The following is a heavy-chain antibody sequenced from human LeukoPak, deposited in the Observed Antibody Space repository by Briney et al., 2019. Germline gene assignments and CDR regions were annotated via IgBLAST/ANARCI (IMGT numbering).Heavy chain of an antibody. CDR1: GYTFSDYY. CDR3: AVYSGYDSPFDY. Sequence: ASVKVSCKGSGYTFSDYYIHWVRQAPGQGLECMGWINPKFGDTNYGQKFQGRVTMTRDTSISTAYMELSRLRSDDTAVYYCAVYSGYDSPFDYWGQGTLVTVSS. V-gene: IGHV1-2*02. D-gene: IGHD5-12*01. J-gene: IGHJ4*02. CDR2: INPKFGDT.